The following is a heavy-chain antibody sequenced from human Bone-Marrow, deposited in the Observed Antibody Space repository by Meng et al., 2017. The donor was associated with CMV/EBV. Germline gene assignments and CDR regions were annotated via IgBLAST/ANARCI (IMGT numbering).Heavy chain of an antibody. V-gene: IGHV3-74*01. CDR1: GIVCSSCG. CDR3: AREGGYGGFDP. CDR2: INNDGSST. D-gene: IGHD6-13*01. Sequence: CGASGIVCSSCGRHGVQEATGRGLVWVSRINNDGSSTSYAGSVKGRFTISRDNAKNTLYLQMNSLRAEDTAVYYCAREGGYGGFDPWGQGTLVTVSS. J-gene: IGHJ5*02.